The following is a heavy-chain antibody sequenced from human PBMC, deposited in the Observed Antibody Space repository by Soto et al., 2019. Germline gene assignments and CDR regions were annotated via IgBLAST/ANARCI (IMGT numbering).Heavy chain of an antibody. D-gene: IGHD6-13*01. J-gene: IGHJ5*02. Sequence: ASVKVSCKASGYTFTSYAMHWVRQAPGQRLEWMGWINAGNGNTKYSQKFQGRVTITRDTSASTAYMELSSLRSEDTAVYYCARGPPPQQLDRKYNWFDPWGQGTLVTVSS. CDR3: ARGPPPQQLDRKYNWFDP. CDR1: GYTFTSYA. V-gene: IGHV1-3*01. CDR2: INAGNGNT.